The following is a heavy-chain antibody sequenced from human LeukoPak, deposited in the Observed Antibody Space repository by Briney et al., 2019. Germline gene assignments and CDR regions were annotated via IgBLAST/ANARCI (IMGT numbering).Heavy chain of an antibody. CDR1: GFTFSSYA. D-gene: IGHD4-17*01. Sequence: GGSLRLSCAASGFTFSSYAMSWVRQAPGKGLEWVANIRQDGGEAYHLDSVKGRITISRDNSKNSLYLQMNSLRAEDTAVYYCERGEGGDYTWGQGTLVTVSS. V-gene: IGHV3-7*01. J-gene: IGHJ5*02. CDR3: ERGEGGDYT. CDR2: IRQDGGEA.